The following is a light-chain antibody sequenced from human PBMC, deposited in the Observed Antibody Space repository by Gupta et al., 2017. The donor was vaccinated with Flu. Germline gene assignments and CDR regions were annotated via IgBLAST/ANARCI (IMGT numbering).Light chain of an antibody. CDR1: SLRSYY. CDR2: GKN. Sequence: SSELTQDTAVSVALGQTVRITCQGDSLRSYYASWYQQKPGQAPVLVIYGKNHRPSGIPDRFSGSSSGNTASLTITGAQAEDEADYYCNSRDSSGNQLVFGGGTKLTVL. J-gene: IGLJ2*01. V-gene: IGLV3-19*01. CDR3: NSRDSSGNQLV.